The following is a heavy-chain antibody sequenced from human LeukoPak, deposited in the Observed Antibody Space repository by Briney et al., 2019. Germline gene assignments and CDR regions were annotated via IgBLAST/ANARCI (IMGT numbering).Heavy chain of an antibody. CDR2: IWYDGSNK. J-gene: IGHJ4*02. Sequence: GRSLRLSCAASGFTFSSYGMHWVRQAPGKGLEWVAVIWYDGSNKYYADSVKGRFTISRDNSKNTLYLQMNSPRAEDTAVYYCARDGDGYNENSYFDYWGQGTLVTVSS. CDR1: GFTFSSYG. D-gene: IGHD5-24*01. V-gene: IGHV3-33*01. CDR3: ARDGDGYNENSYFDY.